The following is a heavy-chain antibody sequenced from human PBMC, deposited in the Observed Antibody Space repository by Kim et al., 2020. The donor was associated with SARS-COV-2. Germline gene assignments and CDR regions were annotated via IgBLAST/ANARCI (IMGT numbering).Heavy chain of an antibody. J-gene: IGHJ3*02. CDR2: INPSGGST. Sequence: ASVKVSCKASGYTFTSYYMHWVRQAPGQGLEWMGIINPSGGSTSYAQKFQGRVTMTRDTSTSTVYMELSSLRSEDTAVYYCARDLRMITFGGVIGGAFDIWGQGTMVTVSS. CDR3: ARDLRMITFGGVIGGAFDI. V-gene: IGHV1-46*01. CDR1: GYTFTSYY. D-gene: IGHD3-16*02.